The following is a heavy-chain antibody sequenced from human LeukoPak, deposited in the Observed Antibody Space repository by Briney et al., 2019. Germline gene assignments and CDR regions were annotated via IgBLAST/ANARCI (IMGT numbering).Heavy chain of an antibody. V-gene: IGHV4-39*07. D-gene: IGHD3-22*01. CDR3: ARDYYDSSGPSQLWYFDL. CDR2: IYYSGST. Sequence: SSEALSLTCTVSGGSISSSSYYWGWIRQPPGKGLEWIGSIYYSGSTNYNPSLKSRVTISVDTSKNQFSLKLSSVTAADTAVYYCARDYYDSSGPSQLWYFDLWGRGTLVTVSS. J-gene: IGHJ2*01. CDR1: GGSISSSSYY.